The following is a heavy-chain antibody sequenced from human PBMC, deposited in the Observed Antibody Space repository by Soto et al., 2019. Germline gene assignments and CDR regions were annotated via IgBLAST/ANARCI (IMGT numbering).Heavy chain of an antibody. J-gene: IGHJ3*02. CDR3: AHRYCSGGSCSPLDAFDT. D-gene: IGHD2-15*01. CDR1: GFSLSTSGVG. CDR2: IYWDDDK. Sequence: QITLKESGPTLVKPTQTLTLTCTFSGFSLSTSGVGVGWIRQPPGKALEWLALIYWDDDKRYSPSLKSRLTITKDTSKNQVVLTMTNMDPVDTATYYCAHRYCSGGSCSPLDAFDTWGQGTMVTVSS. V-gene: IGHV2-5*02.